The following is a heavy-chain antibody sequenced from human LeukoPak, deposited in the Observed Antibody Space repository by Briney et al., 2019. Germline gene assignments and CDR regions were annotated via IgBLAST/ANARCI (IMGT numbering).Heavy chain of an antibody. V-gene: IGHV4-59*12. J-gene: IGHJ6*03. CDR2: IYHSGST. CDR3: AREGRMVYAIDYYYYYMDV. Sequence: SETLSLTCTVSGGSISSYYWSWIRQPPGKGLEWIGYIYHSGSTYYNPSLKSRVTISVDRSKNQFSLKLSSVTAADTAVYYCAREGRMVYAIDYYYYYMDVWGKGTTVTVSS. D-gene: IGHD2-8*01. CDR1: GGSISSYY.